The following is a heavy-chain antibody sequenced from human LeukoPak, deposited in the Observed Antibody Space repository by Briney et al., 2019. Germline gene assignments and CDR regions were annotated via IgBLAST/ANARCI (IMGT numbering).Heavy chain of an antibody. D-gene: IGHD5-18*01. CDR2: ISSSSSYI. J-gene: IGHJ4*02. Sequence: GGSLRLSCAASGFTFSSYSMNWVRQAPGKGLEWVSSISSSSSYIYYADSVKGRFTISRDNAKNSLYLQMNSLRAEDTAVYYCARDSEDTTMGPGYWGQGTLVTVSS. CDR1: GFTFSSYS. V-gene: IGHV3-21*01. CDR3: ARDSEDTTMGPGY.